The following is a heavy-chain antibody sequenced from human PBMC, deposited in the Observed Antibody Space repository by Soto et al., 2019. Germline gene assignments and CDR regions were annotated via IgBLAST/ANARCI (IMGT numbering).Heavy chain of an antibody. CDR3: ARSPYDYWGFDY. V-gene: IGHV3-21*01. CDR2: ISSSSSYI. J-gene: IGHJ4*02. D-gene: IGHD3-3*01. Sequence: LRLSCAASGFAFSSYSMNWVRQAPGKGLEWVSSISSSSSYIYYADSVKGRFTISRDNAKNSLYLQMNSLRAEDTAVYYCARSPYDYWGFDYWGQGTLVTVSS. CDR1: GFAFSSYS.